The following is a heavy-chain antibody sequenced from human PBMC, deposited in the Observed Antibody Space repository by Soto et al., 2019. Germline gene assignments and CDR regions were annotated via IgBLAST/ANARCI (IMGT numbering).Heavy chain of an antibody. Sequence: PGGSLRLSCAASGFIFSSYSMNWFRQAPGKGLEWVSYISSSISYTYYADSVKGRFTISRDNAKNSLYLEMNGLRAGDTAVYYCARDIPLDFGVVAGDQGALVTVSS. CDR2: ISSSISYT. J-gene: IGHJ4*02. CDR1: GFIFSSYS. V-gene: IGHV3-21*01. CDR3: ARDIPLDFGVVA. D-gene: IGHD3-3*01.